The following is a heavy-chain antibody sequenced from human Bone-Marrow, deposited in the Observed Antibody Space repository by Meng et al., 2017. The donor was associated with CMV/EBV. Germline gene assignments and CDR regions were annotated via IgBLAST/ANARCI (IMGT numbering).Heavy chain of an antibody. D-gene: IGHD3-10*01. Sequence: GGSLRLSCAASGFSFNSQWMHWVRQTPGKGLVWVSRINSYGSSTSYADSVKGRFTISRDNAKTMLYLQMNSLRAEDTAVYYCARSGDLGSYYVLWGQGPLVTVSS. CDR3: ARSGDLGSYYVL. CDR1: GFSFNSQW. V-gene: IGHV3-74*01. J-gene: IGHJ4*02. CDR2: INSYGSST.